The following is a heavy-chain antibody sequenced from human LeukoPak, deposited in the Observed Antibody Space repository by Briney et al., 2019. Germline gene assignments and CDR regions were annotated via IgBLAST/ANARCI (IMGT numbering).Heavy chain of an antibody. V-gene: IGHV3-48*04. Sequence: PGGSLRLSCAASGFTFSSYAMSWVRQAPGKGLEWVSYISSSSSTIYYADSVKRRFTFSRDNAKNSLYLQMNSLRAEDTAVYYCAGYGDYGAFDIWGQGTMVTVSS. J-gene: IGHJ3*02. CDR3: AGYGDYGAFDI. D-gene: IGHD4-17*01. CDR1: GFTFSSYA. CDR2: ISSSSSTI.